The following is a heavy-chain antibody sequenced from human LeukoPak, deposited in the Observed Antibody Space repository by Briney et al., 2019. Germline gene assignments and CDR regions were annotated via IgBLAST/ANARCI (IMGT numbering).Heavy chain of an antibody. CDR3: ARPTHNDYGEETGHAFDI. Sequence: GGSLRLSCAASGFTFSSYAMSWVRQAPGKGLEWVSAISGSGGSTYYADSVKGRFTISRDNAKNSLYLQMNSLRAEDTAVYYCARPTHNDYGEETGHAFDIWGQGTMVTVSS. D-gene: IGHD4-17*01. J-gene: IGHJ3*02. V-gene: IGHV3-23*01. CDR1: GFTFSSYA. CDR2: ISGSGGST.